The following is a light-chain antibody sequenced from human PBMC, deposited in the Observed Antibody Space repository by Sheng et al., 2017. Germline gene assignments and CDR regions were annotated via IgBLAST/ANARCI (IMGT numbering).Light chain of an antibody. J-gene: IGLJ3*02. CDR1: SSNIGNNF. CDR3: AAWDDSLSGWV. V-gene: IGLV1-47*01. CDR2: RNN. Sequence: QSVLTQPPSVSGTPGQRVTISCSGSSSNIGNNFEYWYQQLPGTAPKLLIYRNNQRPSGVPDRFSGSKSGTSASLAISGLRSEDEADYYCAAWDDSLSGWVFGGGTKLTVL.